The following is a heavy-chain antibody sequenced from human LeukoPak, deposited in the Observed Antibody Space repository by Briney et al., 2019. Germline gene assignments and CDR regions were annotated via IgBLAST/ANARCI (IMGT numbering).Heavy chain of an antibody. Sequence: PGGSLRLSCAASGFTFSSYSMNWVRQAPGKGLEWVSSIISSSSYIYYADSVKGRFTISRDNAKNSLYLQMNSLRAEDTAVYYCASRSSWSRGRYYYGMDVWGQGTTVTVSS. CDR2: IISSSSYI. CDR3: ASRSSWSRGRYYYGMDV. V-gene: IGHV3-21*01. D-gene: IGHD6-13*01. CDR1: GFTFSSYS. J-gene: IGHJ6*02.